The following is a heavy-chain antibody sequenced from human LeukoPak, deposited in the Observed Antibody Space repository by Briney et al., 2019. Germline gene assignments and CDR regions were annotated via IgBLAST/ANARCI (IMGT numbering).Heavy chain of an antibody. Sequence: GGSLRLSCAASGFTFSDYYMSWIRQAPGKGLEWVSDISSSSYTNYADSVKGRFTISRDNAKNSLFLQMNSLRAEDTAVYYCARGSNSWSKPFDFWGQGALVTVSP. CDR3: ARGSNSWSKPFDF. V-gene: IGHV3-11*06. CDR2: ISSSSYT. J-gene: IGHJ4*02. CDR1: GFTFSDYY. D-gene: IGHD6-13*01.